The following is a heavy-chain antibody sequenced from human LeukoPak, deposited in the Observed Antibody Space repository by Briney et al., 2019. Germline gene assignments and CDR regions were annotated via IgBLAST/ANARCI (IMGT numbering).Heavy chain of an antibody. V-gene: IGHV3-30*14. J-gene: IGHJ4*02. CDR3: AKDPPRSVIYGSGGY. CDR1: GFTFSGHS. CDR2: VSFDGSIK. Sequence: GGSLRLSCAASGFTFSGHSIHWVRQAPGKGLEWVAVVSFDGSIKYYADSVKGRFTISRDNSKNTLYLQMNSLRAEDTAVYYCAKDPPRSVIYGSGGYWGQGTLVTVSS. D-gene: IGHD3-16*02.